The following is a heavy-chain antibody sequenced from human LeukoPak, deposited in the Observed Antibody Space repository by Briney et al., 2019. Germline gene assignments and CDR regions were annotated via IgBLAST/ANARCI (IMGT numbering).Heavy chain of an antibody. V-gene: IGHV3-48*01. CDR1: GLTFSSYS. J-gene: IGHJ4*02. D-gene: IGHD3-10*01. CDR3: ARDQFRGVTCCDY. CDR2: ISSSSSTI. Sequence: PGGSLRLSCAASGLTFSSYSMNWVRQAPGKGLEWVSYISSSSSTIYYADSVKRRFTISRDNAKNSLYLQMNCLKAEDTAGYYCARDQFRGVTCCDYCGQGTLVTDSS.